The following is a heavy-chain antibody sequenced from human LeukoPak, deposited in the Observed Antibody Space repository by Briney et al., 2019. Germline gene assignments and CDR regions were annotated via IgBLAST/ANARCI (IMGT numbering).Heavy chain of an antibody. CDR3: ARGSVSSSTWHSTYYYYFYMDV. J-gene: IGHJ6*03. D-gene: IGHD3-3*01. CDR2: IYYSGST. V-gene: IGHV4-59*01. Sequence: PSETLSLTCTVSGGSISSYYWSWIRQPPGKGLEWIGYIYYSGSTNYNPSLKSRVTISVDTSKNQFSLKLSSVTAADTAVYFCARGSVSSSTWHSTYYYYFYMDVWGKGTTVTVSS. CDR1: GGSISSYY.